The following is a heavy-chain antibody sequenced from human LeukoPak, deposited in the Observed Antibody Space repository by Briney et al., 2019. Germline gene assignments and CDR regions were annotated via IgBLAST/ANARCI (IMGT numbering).Heavy chain of an antibody. CDR1: GGSISSYY. J-gene: IGHJ6*03. V-gene: IGHV4-59*08. CDR3: ARHGIATLYYYYYMDV. D-gene: IGHD6-13*01. Sequence: SETLSLTCTVSGGSISSYYWSWIRQPPGKGLEWIGYIYYSGSINYNPSLKSRVIISVDTSKNQFSLKLSSVTAADTAVYYCARHGIATLYYYYYMDVWGKGTTVTISS. CDR2: IYYSGSI.